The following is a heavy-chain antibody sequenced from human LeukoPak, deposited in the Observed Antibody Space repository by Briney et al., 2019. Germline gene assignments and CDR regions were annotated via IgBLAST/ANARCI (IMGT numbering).Heavy chain of an antibody. V-gene: IGHV4-4*07. CDR3: ASNIVVVTASDAFDI. CDR1: GGSISSYY. D-gene: IGHD2-21*02. Sequence: SETLSLTCTVSGGSISSYYWSWIRQPAGKGLEWIGRIYTSGSTNYNPSLKSQVTMSVDTSKNQFSLKLSSVTAADTAVYYCASNIVVVTASDAFDIWGQGTMVTVSS. J-gene: IGHJ3*02. CDR2: IYTSGST.